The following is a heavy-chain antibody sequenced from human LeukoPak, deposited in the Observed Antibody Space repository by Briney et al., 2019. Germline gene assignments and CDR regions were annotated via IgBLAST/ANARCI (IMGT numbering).Heavy chain of an antibody. CDR1: GYTFTSYG. Sequence: ASVKVSCKASGYTFTSYGISWVRQAPGQGLEWMGWISAYNGNTNYAQKLQGRVTMTTDTSTSTAYMELRSLRSEDTAVYYCARVGLYAYYYYYYMDVWGKGTTVTVSS. D-gene: IGHD2-8*01. CDR3: ARVGLYAYYYYYYMDV. V-gene: IGHV1-18*01. CDR2: ISAYNGNT. J-gene: IGHJ6*03.